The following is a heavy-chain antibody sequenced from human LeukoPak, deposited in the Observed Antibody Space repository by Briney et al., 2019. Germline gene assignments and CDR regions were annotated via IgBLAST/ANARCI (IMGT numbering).Heavy chain of an antibody. V-gene: IGHV3-23*01. CDR1: GFTFSNFA. CDR2: ISGSGGTT. J-gene: IGHJ4*02. Sequence: GGSLRHSCAASGFTFSNFAMGWVRQAPGKGLEWVSIISGSGGTTYYADSVKGRFTISRDNSKDTLYMQMNSLRAEDTAVYYCANEAPYFDYWGQGTLVTVSS. CDR3: ANEAPYFDY.